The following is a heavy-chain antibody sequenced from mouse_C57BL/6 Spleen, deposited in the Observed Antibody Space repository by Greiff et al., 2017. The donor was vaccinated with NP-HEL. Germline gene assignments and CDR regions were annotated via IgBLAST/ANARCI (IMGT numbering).Heavy chain of an antibody. V-gene: IGHV14-2*01. D-gene: IGHD2-5*01. CDR3: SRSGYYSNYEDTIDY. CDR2: IDPGDGAT. CDR1: GFNIPDYY. Sequence: VQRVESGAELVKPGASVKLSCTASGFNIPDYYMHWVKQRTEQGLEWIGRIDPGDGATKYAPKFQGQATITADTSSNTAYLQRSSLTSEVAAVYYCSRSGYYSNYEDTIDYWGQGTSVTVSS. J-gene: IGHJ4*01.